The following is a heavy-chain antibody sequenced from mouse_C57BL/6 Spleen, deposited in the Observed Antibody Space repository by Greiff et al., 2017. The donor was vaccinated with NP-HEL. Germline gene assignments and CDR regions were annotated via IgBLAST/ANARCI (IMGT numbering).Heavy chain of an antibody. Sequence: EVQRVESGGGLVKPGGSLKLSCAASGFTFSDYGMHWVRQAPEKGLEWVAYISSGSSTIYYADTVKGRFTISRDNAKNTLFMQMTSLRSEDTAMYYCAMPDDSAWFAYWGQGTLVTVSA. V-gene: IGHV5-17*01. CDR1: GFTFSDYG. D-gene: IGHD2-4*01. J-gene: IGHJ3*01. CDR3: AMPDDSAWFAY. CDR2: ISSGSSTI.